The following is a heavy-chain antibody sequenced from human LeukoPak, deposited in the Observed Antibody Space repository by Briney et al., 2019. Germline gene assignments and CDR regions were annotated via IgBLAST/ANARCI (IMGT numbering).Heavy chain of an antibody. Sequence: KPSETLSLTCTVSGGSISSSSYYWGWIRQPPGKGLEWIGRIYTSGSTNYNPSLKSRVTMSVDTSKNQFSLKLSSVTAADTAVYYCARALSGSYLFDYWGQGTLVTVSS. CDR3: ARALSGSYLFDY. V-gene: IGHV4-61*05. D-gene: IGHD1-26*01. CDR2: IYTSGST. J-gene: IGHJ4*02. CDR1: GGSISSSSYY.